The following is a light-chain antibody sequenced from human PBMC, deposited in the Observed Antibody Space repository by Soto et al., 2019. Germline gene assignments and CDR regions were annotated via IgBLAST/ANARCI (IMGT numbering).Light chain of an antibody. CDR3: QQYGTSPRT. Sequence: ENVLTQTPGTLSLSPGERATLSCRASQSVSSNYLAWYHHKPGQAPRLLIYDASSRATGIPDRFSGSGSGTDFTLTISRLEPEDFAVYFCQQYGTSPRTFGQGTKVEIK. CDR1: QSVSSNY. CDR2: DAS. J-gene: IGKJ1*01. V-gene: IGKV3-20*01.